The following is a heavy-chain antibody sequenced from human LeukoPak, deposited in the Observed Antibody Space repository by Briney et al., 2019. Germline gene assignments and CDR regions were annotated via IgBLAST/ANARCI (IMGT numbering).Heavy chain of an antibody. CDR2: MDQDGSEE. CDR3: ARIGIVGPQDRY. CDR1: GFTFSSYW. Sequence: PGGSLRLSCAASGFTFSSYWMSWVRQAPGKGLQWVANMDQDGSEEYYVDSVKGRFTISRDNAKNSLYLQMTSLRAEDTAVYYCARIGIVGPQDRYWGQGTLVTVSS. J-gene: IGHJ4*02. V-gene: IGHV3-7*01. D-gene: IGHD1-26*01.